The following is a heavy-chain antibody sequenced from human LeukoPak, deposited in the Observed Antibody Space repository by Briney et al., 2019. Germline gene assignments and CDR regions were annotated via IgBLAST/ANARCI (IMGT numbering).Heavy chain of an antibody. CDR1: GGTFSSYA. Sequence: ASVKVSCKASGGTFSSYAISWVRQAPGQGLEWMGGIIPIFGTANYAQKFQGRVTITTDESTSTAYMELSSLRSEDTAVYYCASSGEYYDSSGYYYLPPHYWGQGTLVTVSS. V-gene: IGHV1-69*05. CDR3: ASSGEYYDSSGYYYLPPHY. J-gene: IGHJ4*02. D-gene: IGHD3-22*01. CDR2: IIPIFGTA.